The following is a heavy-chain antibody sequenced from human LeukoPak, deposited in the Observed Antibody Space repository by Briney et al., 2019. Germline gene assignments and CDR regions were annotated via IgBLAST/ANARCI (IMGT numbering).Heavy chain of an antibody. CDR2: ISSRSSTI. D-gene: IGHD3-10*01. J-gene: IGHJ4*02. V-gene: IGHV3-48*01. CDR1: GITSITHS. CDR3: ATLEFADS. Sequence: GGSLRLSCAASGITSITHSLNWVRHVPGKGLEWISYISSRSSTIYYADSVRGRFTISRDDANSSLYLQMNSLRADDTAVYYCATLEFADSWGQGTPVTVSS.